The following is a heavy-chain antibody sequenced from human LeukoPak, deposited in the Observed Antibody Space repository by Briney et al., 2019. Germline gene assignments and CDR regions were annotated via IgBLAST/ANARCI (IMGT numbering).Heavy chain of an antibody. J-gene: IGHJ4*02. CDR2: IIGSGGST. V-gene: IGHV3-23*01. Sequence: GGSLRLSCAASGFTFSSYAMSWVRKAPGKGLEWVSGIIGSGGSTYYAESVKGRFTISRDNSKNTLYLQINSLRAEDTAVYYCAKEIQIYSSSWYGGADYWGQGTLVTVSS. CDR3: AKEIQIYSSSWYGGADY. D-gene: IGHD6-13*01. CDR1: GFTFSSYA.